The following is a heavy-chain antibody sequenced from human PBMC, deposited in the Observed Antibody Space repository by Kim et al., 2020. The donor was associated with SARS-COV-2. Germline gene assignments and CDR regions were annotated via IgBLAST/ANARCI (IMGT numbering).Heavy chain of an antibody. V-gene: IGHV3-48*02. J-gene: IGHJ6*02. CDR1: GFTFSSYS. CDR3: ARGRDYDILTGYYPTLYYYYGMDV. D-gene: IGHD3-9*01. CDR2: ISSSSSTI. Sequence: GGSLRLSCAASGFTFSSYSMNWVRQAPGKGLEWVSYISSSSSTIYYADSVKGRFTISRDNAKNSLYLQMNSLRDEDTAVYYCARGRDYDILTGYYPTLYYYYGMDVWGQGTTVTVSS.